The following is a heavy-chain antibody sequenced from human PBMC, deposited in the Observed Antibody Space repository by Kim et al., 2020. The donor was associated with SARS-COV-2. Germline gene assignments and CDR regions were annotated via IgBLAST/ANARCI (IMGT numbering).Heavy chain of an antibody. CDR1: GGTFSSYA. J-gene: IGHJ3*02. CDR3: ARVSPAAGQIVATMGGSGAFDI. D-gene: IGHD5-12*01. V-gene: IGHV1-69*13. CDR2: IIPIFGTA. Sequence: SVKVSCKASGGTFSSYAISWVRQAPGQGLEWMGGIIPIFGTANYAQKFQGRVTITADESTSTAYMELSSLRSEDTAVYYCARVSPAAGQIVATMGGSGAFDIWGQGTMVTVSS.